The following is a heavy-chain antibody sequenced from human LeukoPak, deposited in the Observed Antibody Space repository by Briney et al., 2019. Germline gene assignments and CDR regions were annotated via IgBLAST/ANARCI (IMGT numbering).Heavy chain of an antibody. J-gene: IGHJ4*02. Sequence: PGGSLRLSCAASGFTFSSYAMSWVRQAPGKGLEWVSAISGSGGSTYYADSVKGRFTISRDSSKNTLYLQMNSLRAEDTAVYYCAKMGRKSTSCYKVCYFDYWGQGTLVTVSS. V-gene: IGHV3-23*01. CDR3: AKMGRKSTSCYKVCYFDY. CDR1: GFTFSSYA. D-gene: IGHD2-2*02. CDR2: ISGSGGST.